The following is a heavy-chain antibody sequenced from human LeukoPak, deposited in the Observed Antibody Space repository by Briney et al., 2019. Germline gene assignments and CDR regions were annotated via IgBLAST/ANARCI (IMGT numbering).Heavy chain of an antibody. CDR1: GFTFSSYW. V-gene: IGHV3-7*01. J-gene: IGHJ1*01. Sequence: GGSLRLSCAPSGFTFSSYWMTWVRQAPGKGLEWVANIKQDGSEKYYVDSVRGRFTISRDNAKNSLYLQMNSLRAEDTAVYYCVRGTQDFRHWGQGTLVTVSS. CDR3: VRGTQDFRH. CDR2: IKQDGSEK.